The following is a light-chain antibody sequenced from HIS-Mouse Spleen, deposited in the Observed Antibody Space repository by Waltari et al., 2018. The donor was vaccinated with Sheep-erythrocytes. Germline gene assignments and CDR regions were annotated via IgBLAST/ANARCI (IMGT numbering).Light chain of an antibody. CDR2: EVS. CDR1: SSYVGGYNS. Sequence: QSALTQPPSASGSPGQSVTIPCTGTSSYVGGYNSVSWYQQHPGKAPKLMIYEVSKRPSGVPDRFSGSKSGNTASLTVSGLQAEDEADYYCSSYAGSNNWVFGGGTKLTVL. V-gene: IGLV2-8*01. CDR3: SSYAGSNNWV. J-gene: IGLJ3*02.